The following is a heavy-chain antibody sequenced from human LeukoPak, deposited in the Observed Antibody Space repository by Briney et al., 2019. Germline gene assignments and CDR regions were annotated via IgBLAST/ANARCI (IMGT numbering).Heavy chain of an antibody. CDR3: ASEYCSSTSCYIT. Sequence: GGSLRLSCAASGFTFSSYSMNWVRQAPGKGLEWVSSISSSSSYIYYADSVKGRFTISRDNAKNSLYLQMNSLRAEDTAVYYCASEYCSSTSCYITWGQGTLVTVSS. J-gene: IGHJ5*02. CDR2: ISSSSSYI. CDR1: GFTFSSYS. D-gene: IGHD2-2*02. V-gene: IGHV3-21*01.